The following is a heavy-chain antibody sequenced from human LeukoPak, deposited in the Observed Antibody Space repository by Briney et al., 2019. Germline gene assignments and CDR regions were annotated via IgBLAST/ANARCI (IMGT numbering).Heavy chain of an antibody. Sequence: SETLSLTRTVSGASLIRTSYYWGWIRQPPGKGLEWIGSIYYSGSTYYNPSLKSRVTISADTSKNQFSLKLSSVTAADTAVYYFARQEYDSSGYYSDYWGQGTLVTVSS. V-gene: IGHV4-39*01. CDR2: IYYSGST. J-gene: IGHJ4*02. CDR3: ARQEYDSSGYYSDY. CDR1: GASLIRTSYY. D-gene: IGHD3-22*01.